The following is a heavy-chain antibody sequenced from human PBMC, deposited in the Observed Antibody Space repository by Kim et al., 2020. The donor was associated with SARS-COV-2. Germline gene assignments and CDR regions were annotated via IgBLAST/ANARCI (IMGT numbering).Heavy chain of an antibody. V-gene: IGHV4-34*01. Sequence: STHYNPSLKSRVTISVDTSKNQFSLKLSSVTAADTAVYYCARGYAAYFDYWGQGTLVTVSS. J-gene: IGHJ4*02. CDR3: ARGYAAYFDY. D-gene: IGHD2-8*01. CDR2: ST.